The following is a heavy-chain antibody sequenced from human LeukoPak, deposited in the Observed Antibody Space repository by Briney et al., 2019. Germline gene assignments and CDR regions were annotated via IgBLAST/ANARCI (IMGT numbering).Heavy chain of an antibody. CDR2: INPNSGGT. Sequence: ASVKVSCKASGYTFTGYYMHWVRQAPGQGLEWMGWINPNSGGTNYAQKFQGRVTMTRDMSISTVYMELSRLRSDDTAVYYCARASGSYWWFDSWGQGTLVTVSS. D-gene: IGHD1-26*01. J-gene: IGHJ5*01. CDR1: GYTFTGYY. V-gene: IGHV1-2*02. CDR3: ARASGSYWWFDS.